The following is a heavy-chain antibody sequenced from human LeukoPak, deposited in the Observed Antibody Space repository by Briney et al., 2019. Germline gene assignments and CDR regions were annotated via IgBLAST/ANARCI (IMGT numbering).Heavy chain of an antibody. CDR2: IYSGGTT. CDR3: AKDGSRSPIDY. V-gene: IGHV3-53*01. D-gene: IGHD2-15*01. J-gene: IGHJ4*02. CDR1: GITVSSNY. Sequence: GGSLRLSCAASGITVSSNYMSWVRQPPGKGLEWVSIIYSGGTTYYADSVQGRFTISRDNSKNTVYLQMNSLRVEDTAVYYCAKDGSRSPIDYWGQGTLVTVSS.